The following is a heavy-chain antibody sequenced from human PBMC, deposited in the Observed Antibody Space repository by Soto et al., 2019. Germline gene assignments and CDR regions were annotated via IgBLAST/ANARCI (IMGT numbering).Heavy chain of an antibody. Sequence: GGSLRLSCAASRFTFSSYDMHWVRQATGKGLEWVSAIGTVGDTYYPGSVKGRFTISRENAKNSLYLQMNSLTSEDTAVYYCARGGGIVVVTAPYDHWGQGTLVTVSS. CDR1: RFTFSSYD. V-gene: IGHV3-13*01. CDR3: ARGGGIVVVTAPYDH. CDR2: IGTVGDT. J-gene: IGHJ4*02. D-gene: IGHD2-21*02.